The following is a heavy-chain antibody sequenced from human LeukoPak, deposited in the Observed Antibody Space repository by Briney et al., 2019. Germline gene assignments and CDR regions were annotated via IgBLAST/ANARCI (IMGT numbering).Heavy chain of an antibody. J-gene: IGHJ6*02. V-gene: IGHV4-31*03. CDR1: GGSISSGGYY. CDR3: ARDALPPSGYYYYGMDV. CDR2: IYYSGST. Sequence: PSQTLSLTCTVSGGSISSGGYYWRWIRQHPGKGLEWIGYIYYSGSTYYNPSLKSRVTISVDTSKNQFSLKLSSVTAADTAVYYCARDALPPSGYYYYGMDVWGQGTTVTVS. D-gene: IGHD7-27*01.